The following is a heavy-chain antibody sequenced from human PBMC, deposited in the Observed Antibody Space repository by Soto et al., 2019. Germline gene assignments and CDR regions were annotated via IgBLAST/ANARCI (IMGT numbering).Heavy chain of an antibody. J-gene: IGHJ6*02. CDR1: GGTFSSYA. Sequence: SVKVSCKASGGTFSSYAISWVRQAPGQGLEWMGGIIPIFGTANYAQKFQGRVTITADESTSTANIKQDGSEKYYADSVKGRFTISRDNAKNSLHLQMNSLRAEDTAVYYCARDCIAARWYYYYGMDVWGQGTTVTVSS. V-gene: IGHV1-69*13. CDR3: RFTISRDNAKNSLHLQMNSLRAEDTAVYYCARDCIAARWYYYYGMDV. CDR2: IIPIFGTA. D-gene: IGHD3-10*01.